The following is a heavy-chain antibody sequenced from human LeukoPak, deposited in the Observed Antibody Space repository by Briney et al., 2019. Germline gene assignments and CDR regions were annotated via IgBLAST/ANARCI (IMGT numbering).Heavy chain of an antibody. CDR3: ARDRRYFDY. CDR1: GFSFSSYS. J-gene: IGHJ4*02. CDR2: ISSGGSPI. V-gene: IGHV3-48*02. Sequence: PGGSLRLSCAASGFSFSSYSMNWVRQAPGKGLEWVSYISSGGSPIYYAASVKGRFTVSRDNAKNSLYLQMNSLRDEDTAVCYCARDRRYFDYWGQGSLVTVSS.